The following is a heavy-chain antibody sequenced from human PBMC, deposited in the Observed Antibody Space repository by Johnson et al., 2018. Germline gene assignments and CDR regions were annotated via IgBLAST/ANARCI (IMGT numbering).Heavy chain of an antibody. CDR3: IKPRDNWRGDCLQH. CDR2: MKSKNGGGTA. Sequence: VQLVQSGGGLVKPGGSLRLSCAASGFTFSNAWMNWVRQAPGKGLEWVVRMKSKNGGGTAEYAAPVKDRVTVAREDSTKTVYLQMNSLKIEDTAVYYCIKPRDNWRGDCLQHWGQGALVTGSS. J-gene: IGHJ1*01. CDR1: GFTFSNAW. D-gene: IGHD2-21*02. V-gene: IGHV3-15*07.